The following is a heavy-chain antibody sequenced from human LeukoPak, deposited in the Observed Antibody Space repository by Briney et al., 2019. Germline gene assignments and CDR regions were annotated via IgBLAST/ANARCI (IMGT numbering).Heavy chain of an antibody. J-gene: IGHJ3*02. CDR2: ISAYNGNT. CDR1: GYTFTSYG. CDR3: ARDYYDSSGYQSFFDAFDI. Sequence: ASVKVSCKAYGYTFTSYGISWVRQAPGQGLEWMGWISAYNGNTNYAQKLQGRVTMTTDTSTSTAYMELRSLRSDDTAVYYCARDYYDSSGYQSFFDAFDIWGQGTMVTVSS. D-gene: IGHD3-22*01. V-gene: IGHV1-18*01.